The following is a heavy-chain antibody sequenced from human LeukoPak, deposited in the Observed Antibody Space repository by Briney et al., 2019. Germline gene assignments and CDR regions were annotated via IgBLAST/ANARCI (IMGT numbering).Heavy chain of an antibody. V-gene: IGHV4-30-4*01. CDR3: ARGCRDYDLWSGHVSANNWFDP. Sequence: SETLSLTCTVSGDSISGGDYSWSWIRQPPGKGLEWIGYINYSGSTYYNPSLKSRVTISEDTSKNQFSLKLSSVTAADTAVYYCARGCRDYDLWSGHVSANNWFDPWGQGTLVTVSS. D-gene: IGHD3-3*01. J-gene: IGHJ5*02. CDR2: INYSGST. CDR1: GDSISGGDYS.